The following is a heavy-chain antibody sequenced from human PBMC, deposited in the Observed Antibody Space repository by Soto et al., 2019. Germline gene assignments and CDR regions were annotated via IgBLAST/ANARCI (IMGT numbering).Heavy chain of an antibody. D-gene: IGHD3-16*01. Sequence: TLSLTCTVAGGSIRSGSHYWSWVRQHPGKGLEWIGYIYYSGSTYYNPSLKSRITISISTSKNQFSLKLTSVTAADTAVYYCAREGGDGIDYWGQGTLVTVSS. CDR3: AREGGDGIDY. CDR2: IYYSGST. CDR1: GGSIRSGSHY. V-gene: IGHV4-31*03. J-gene: IGHJ4*02.